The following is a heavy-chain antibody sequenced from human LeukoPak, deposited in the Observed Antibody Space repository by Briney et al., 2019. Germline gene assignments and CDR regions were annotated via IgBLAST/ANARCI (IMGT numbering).Heavy chain of an antibody. J-gene: IGHJ4*02. V-gene: IGHV3-23*01. CDR2: ISGRGYST. Sequence: GGSLRLSCAASGFTFSNYAMNWVRRAPGKGLEWVSNISGRGYSTYYAYSVKGRFTISRDNSKNTLYLQMNSLRAEDTAVYYCAKSVAGTGGPVDYWGQGTLVIVSA. D-gene: IGHD6-19*01. CDR3: AKSVAGTGGPVDY. CDR1: GFTFSNYA.